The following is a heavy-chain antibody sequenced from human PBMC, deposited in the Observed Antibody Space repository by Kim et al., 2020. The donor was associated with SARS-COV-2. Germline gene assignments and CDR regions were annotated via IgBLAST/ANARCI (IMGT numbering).Heavy chain of an antibody. J-gene: IGHJ6*03. CDR1: GGTFSSYA. CDR3: ARGYVQRFLSTHDYYYYMDV. CDR2: IIPIFGTA. D-gene: IGHD3-10*02. Sequence: SVKVSCKASGGTFSSYAISWVRQAPGQGLEWMGGIIPIFGTANYAQKFQGRVTITADESTSTAYMELSSLRSEDTAVYYCARGYVQRFLSTHDYYYYMDVWGKGTTVTVSS. V-gene: IGHV1-69*13.